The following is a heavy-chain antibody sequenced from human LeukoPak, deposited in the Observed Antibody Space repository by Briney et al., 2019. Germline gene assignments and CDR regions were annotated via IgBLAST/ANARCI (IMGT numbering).Heavy chain of an antibody. J-gene: IGHJ3*02. D-gene: IGHD3-22*01. Sequence: SETLSLTCTVSGGSVTSSYWSWIRQSPGRELEWIGYIYHTGNTNYNPSLESRVTISVDTSKNQSSLKLTSVAAASTAGFYWPRGFYDTRGYSNAFDMWGQRTMVTVSS. CDR2: IYHTGNT. V-gene: IGHV4-59*02. CDR1: GGSVTSSY. CDR3: PRGFYDTRGYSNAFDM.